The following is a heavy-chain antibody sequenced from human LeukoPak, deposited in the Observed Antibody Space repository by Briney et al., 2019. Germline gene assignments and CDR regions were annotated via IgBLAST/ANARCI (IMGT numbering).Heavy chain of an antibody. CDR2: VSYSGNT. D-gene: IGHD3-22*01. CDR3: ARGVGSGYTDG. Sequence: PSETLSLTCIVSGDSITSYYWTWIRQPPGEGLEWIGFVSYSGNTNYNPSLKSRVTISLDTSRNQFSLKLNSVTAADTAVYYCARGVGSGYTDGWGQGTLVTVFS. V-gene: IGHV4-59*01. J-gene: IGHJ4*02. CDR1: GDSITSYY.